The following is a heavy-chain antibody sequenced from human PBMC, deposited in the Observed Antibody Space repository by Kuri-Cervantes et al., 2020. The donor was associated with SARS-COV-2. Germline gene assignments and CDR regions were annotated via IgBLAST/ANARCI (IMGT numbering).Heavy chain of an antibody. CDR1: GFTFGDYA. CDR2: ISSSSSYI. V-gene: IGHV3-21*01. CDR3: ARDWDDFWSGYYYFDY. D-gene: IGHD3-3*01. J-gene: IGHJ4*02. Sequence: GESLKISCTASGFTFGDYAMSWVRQAPGKGLEWVSSISSSSSYIYYADSVKGRFTISRDNAKNSLYLQMNSLRAEDTAVYYCARDWDDFWSGYYYFDYWGQGTLVTVSS.